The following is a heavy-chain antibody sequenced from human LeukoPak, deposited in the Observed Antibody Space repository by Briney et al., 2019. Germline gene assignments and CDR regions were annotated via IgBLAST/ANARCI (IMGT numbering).Heavy chain of an antibody. CDR3: ARDPGADFWSGYLDY. CDR2: IYYSGST. J-gene: IGHJ4*02. Sequence: SETLSLTCTVSGGSISSSSYYWGWIRQPPGKGLEWIGSIYYSGSTYYNPSLKSRVTISVDTPKNQFSLKLSSVTAADTAVYYCARDPGADFWSGYLDYWGQGTLVTVSS. CDR1: GGSISSSSYY. D-gene: IGHD3-3*01. V-gene: IGHV4-39*07.